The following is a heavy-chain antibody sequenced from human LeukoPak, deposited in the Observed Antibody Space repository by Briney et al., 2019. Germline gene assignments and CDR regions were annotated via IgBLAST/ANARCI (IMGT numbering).Heavy chain of an antibody. V-gene: IGHV4-39*01. D-gene: IGHD5-12*01. J-gene: IGHJ4*02. Sequence: SESLSLTCTVSGGSISSSSYYWGWLRQPPGKGLEWIGSIYHSGSSYYTPSLKSRVTISVDTSKNQFSLKLSSVTAADTAVYYCATTSGYAWGQGTLVTVSS. CDR1: GGSISSSSYY. CDR3: ATTSGYA. CDR2: IYHSGSS.